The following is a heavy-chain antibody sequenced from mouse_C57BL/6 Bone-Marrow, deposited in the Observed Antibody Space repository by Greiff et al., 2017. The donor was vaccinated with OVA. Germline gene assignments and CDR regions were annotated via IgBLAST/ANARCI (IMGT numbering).Heavy chain of an antibody. CDR3: TTGCCGGYFDY. V-gene: IGHV14-4*01. CDR1: GFNIKDDY. Sequence: VQLQQSGAELVRPGASVKLSCTASGFNIKDDYMHWVKQRPEQGLEWIGWIDPENGDTEYASKFQGKATITADTSSNTAYLQLSSLTSEDTAVYYCTTGCCGGYFDYWGQGTTLTVSS. CDR2: IDPENGDT. J-gene: IGHJ2*01.